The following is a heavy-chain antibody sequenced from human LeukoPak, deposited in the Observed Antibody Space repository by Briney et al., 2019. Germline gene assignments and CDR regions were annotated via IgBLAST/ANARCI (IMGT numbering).Heavy chain of an antibody. CDR2: ISSYNCNT. D-gene: IGHD3-16*02. Sequence: GGSVRVSCKASGYTFTSYGISWVRQAPGQGLEGMGWISSYNCNTNYAQKLHGRFTMTTDTSTSTAYMELRSLISDDTAVYYCARDARYNATTAFGYWGQGTLVTVSS. CDR3: ARDARYNATTAFGY. V-gene: IGHV1-18*01. J-gene: IGHJ4*02. CDR1: GYTFTSYG.